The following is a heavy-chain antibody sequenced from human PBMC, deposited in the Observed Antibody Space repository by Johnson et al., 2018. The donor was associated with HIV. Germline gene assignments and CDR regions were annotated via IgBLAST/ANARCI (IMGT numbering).Heavy chain of an antibody. V-gene: IGHV3-20*04. D-gene: IGHD1-26*01. Sequence: VLLVESGGGAVQPGGSLRLSCAASGFTFDDYGMSWVRQAPGQGLEWVAGIHWNGGDTGSADSVKGRFTISRDNAKNSLYMQMNSLRAEDTALYYCARDRALGWELLGAFDIWGQGTMVTVSS. J-gene: IGHJ3*02. CDR2: IHWNGGDT. CDR1: GFTFDDYG. CDR3: ARDRALGWELLGAFDI.